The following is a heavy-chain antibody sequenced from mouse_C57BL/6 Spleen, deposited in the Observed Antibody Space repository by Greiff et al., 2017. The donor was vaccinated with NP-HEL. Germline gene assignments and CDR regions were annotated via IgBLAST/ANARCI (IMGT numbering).Heavy chain of an antibody. D-gene: IGHD2-13*01. Sequence: EVQLVESGGGLVKPGGSLKLSCAASGFTFSSYTMSWVRQTPEKRLEWVATISGGGGNTYYPDRVKGRFTISRDNAKNTLYLQMSSLRSEDTALYYCARHGDAWFAYWGQGTLVTVSA. CDR1: GFTFSSYT. CDR2: ISGGGGNT. V-gene: IGHV5-9*01. J-gene: IGHJ3*01. CDR3: ARHGDAWFAY.